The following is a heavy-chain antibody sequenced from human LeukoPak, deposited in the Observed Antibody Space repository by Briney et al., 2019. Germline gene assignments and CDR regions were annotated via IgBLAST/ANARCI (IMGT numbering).Heavy chain of an antibody. CDR1: GFTFSSYS. J-gene: IGHJ4*02. Sequence: GGSLRLSCAASGFTFSSYSMNWVRQAPGKGLEWVSSISSSSNYIYYADSVKGRFTISRDNAKNSLYLQMNSLRAEDTAVYYCARGYSSGWYEVDYWGQGTLVTVSS. CDR3: ARGYSSGWYEVDY. CDR2: ISSSSNYI. V-gene: IGHV3-21*01. D-gene: IGHD6-19*01.